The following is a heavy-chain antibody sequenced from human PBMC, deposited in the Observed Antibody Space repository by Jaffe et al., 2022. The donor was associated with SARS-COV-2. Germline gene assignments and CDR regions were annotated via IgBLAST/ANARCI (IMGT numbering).Heavy chain of an antibody. J-gene: IGHJ4*02. CDR1: GFTFDDYA. CDR3: AKDGGQGGFLEWTPFDY. CDR2: ISWNSGSI. Sequence: EVQLVESGGGLVQPGRSLRLSCAASGFTFDDYAMHWVRQAPGKGLEWVSGISWNSGSIGYADSVKGRFTISRDNAKNSLYLQMNSLRAEDTALYYCAKDGGQGGFLEWTPFDYWGQGTLVTVSS. V-gene: IGHV3-9*01. D-gene: IGHD3-3*01.